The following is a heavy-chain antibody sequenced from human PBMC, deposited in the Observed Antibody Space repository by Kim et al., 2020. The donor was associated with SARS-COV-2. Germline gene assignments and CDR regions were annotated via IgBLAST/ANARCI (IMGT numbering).Heavy chain of an antibody. D-gene: IGHD6-19*01. Sequence: SLTSRVTISVDTSKNQFSLKLSSVTAADTAVYYCARHSASMGYSSGGSDYWGQGTLVTVSS. CDR3: ARHSASMGYSSGGSDY. V-gene: IGHV4-39*01. J-gene: IGHJ4*02.